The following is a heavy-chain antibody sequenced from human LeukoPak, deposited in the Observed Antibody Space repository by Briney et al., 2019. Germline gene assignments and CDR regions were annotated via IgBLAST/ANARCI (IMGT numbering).Heavy chain of an antibody. CDR2: IHTSGST. J-gene: IGHJ5*02. CDR1: GGSISTYY. D-gene: IGHD3-22*01. Sequence: PSETLSLTCSVSGGSISTYYWSWIRQPAGKGLEWIGRIHTSGSTNYNPSLKSRLTLSVDTSKNQLSLKLTSVTAADTAVYYCARAIDSSARSGFDPWGQGTLVTVSS. CDR3: ARAIDSSARSGFDP. V-gene: IGHV4-4*07.